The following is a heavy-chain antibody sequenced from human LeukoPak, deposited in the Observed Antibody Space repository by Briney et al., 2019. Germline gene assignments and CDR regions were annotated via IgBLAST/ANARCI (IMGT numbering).Heavy chain of an antibody. CDR2: ISWNSGSI. CDR1: GFTFDDYA. Sequence: GGSLRLSCAACGFTFDDYAMHWVRQAPGKGLEWVSGISWNSGSIGYADSVKGRFTISRDNAKNSLYLQMNSLRAEDTAVYYCAKSRDSGYDSFDPWGQGTLVTVSS. V-gene: IGHV3-9*01. J-gene: IGHJ5*02. D-gene: IGHD5-12*01. CDR3: AKSRDSGYDSFDP.